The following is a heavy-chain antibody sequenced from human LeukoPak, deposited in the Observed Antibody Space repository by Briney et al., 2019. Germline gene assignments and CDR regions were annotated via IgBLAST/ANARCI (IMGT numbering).Heavy chain of an antibody. Sequence: GGSLRLSCAASRFTFSNHVINWVRQAPGKGLEWVSAISGSGGGTFYAPSVKGRFTISRDNPKNTVYLQMNSLRDDDTAVYYCAKDHALVTINDAFDIWGQGTTVTVSA. CDR3: AKDHALVTINDAFDI. D-gene: IGHD3-10*01. CDR1: RFTFSNHV. CDR2: ISGSGGGT. V-gene: IGHV3-23*01. J-gene: IGHJ3*02.